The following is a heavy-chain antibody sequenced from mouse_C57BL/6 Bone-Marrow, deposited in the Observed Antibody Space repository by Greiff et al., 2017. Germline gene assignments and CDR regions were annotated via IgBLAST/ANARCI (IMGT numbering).Heavy chain of an antibody. J-gene: IGHJ1*03. Sequence: VQLQQSGPELVKPGASVKISCKASGYAFSSSWMNWVKQRPGKGLEWIGRIYPGDGDTNYNGKFKGKATLTADKSSSTAYMQLSSLTSEDSAVYFCARDYYGPWYFDVWGTGTTVTVSS. V-gene: IGHV1-82*01. CDR1: GYAFSSSW. CDR3: ARDYYGPWYFDV. D-gene: IGHD1-1*01. CDR2: IYPGDGDT.